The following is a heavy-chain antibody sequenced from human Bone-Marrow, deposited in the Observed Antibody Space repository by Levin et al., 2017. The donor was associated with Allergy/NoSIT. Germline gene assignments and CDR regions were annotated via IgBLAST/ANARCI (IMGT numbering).Heavy chain of an antibody. CDR3: ARAFYYDSSGNYRSAFDL. V-gene: IGHV1-69*04. CDR2: IIPMPGIT. J-gene: IGHJ3*01. Sequence: KISCKASGGSFSSYPINWVRQAPGQGLEWMGRIIPMPGITNYTQNFQERVTITADRSTSTAYMELSSLRSEDTAVYYCARAFYYDSSGNYRSAFDLWDQATRVTVSS. CDR1: GGSFSSYP. D-gene: IGHD3-22*01.